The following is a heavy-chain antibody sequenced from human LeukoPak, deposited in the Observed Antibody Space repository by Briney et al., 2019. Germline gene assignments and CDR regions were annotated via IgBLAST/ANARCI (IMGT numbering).Heavy chain of an antibody. CDR3: ARGGGAYYDFWSGQLSPIDY. J-gene: IGHJ4*02. D-gene: IGHD3-3*01. CDR1: GGSFSGYY. Sequence: SETLSLTCAVYGGSFSGYYWSWVRQPPGKGLEWIGEINHSGSTNYNPSLTSGVTISVETSKKQFSLKLRSVTAADTAVYYCARGGGAYYDFWSGQLSPIDYWGQGTLVTVSS. CDR2: INHSGST. V-gene: IGHV4-34*01.